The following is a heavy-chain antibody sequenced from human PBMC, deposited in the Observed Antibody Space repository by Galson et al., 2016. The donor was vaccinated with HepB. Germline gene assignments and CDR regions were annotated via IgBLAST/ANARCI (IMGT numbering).Heavy chain of an antibody. D-gene: IGHD3-22*01. CDR2: IWYDGSNK. Sequence: SLRLSCAASGFTFSSYGMHWVRQAPGKGLEWVAGIWYDGSNKYYADSVKGRFTISRDNSKNTLYLQMNSLRAEDTAVYYCARDEFYGSSAYYPNWFDPWGQGTLVTVSS. J-gene: IGHJ5*02. V-gene: IGHV3-33*01. CDR1: GFTFSSYG. CDR3: ARDEFYGSSAYYPNWFDP.